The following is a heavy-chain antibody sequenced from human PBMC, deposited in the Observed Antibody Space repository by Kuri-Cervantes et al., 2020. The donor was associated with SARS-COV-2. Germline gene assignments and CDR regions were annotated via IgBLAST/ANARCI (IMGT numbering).Heavy chain of an antibody. D-gene: IGHD4-17*01. CDR1: GDTFTGYY. V-gene: IGHV1-18*04. Sequence: AAVQVSCNASGDTFTGYYMHWVRQAPGQGLEWMGWISAYNGNTNYAQKLQGRVTMTTDTSTSTAYMELRSLRSDDTAVYYCATHDYGDHGGYWGQGTLVTVSS. CDR3: ATHDYGDHGGY. CDR2: ISAYNGNT. J-gene: IGHJ4*02.